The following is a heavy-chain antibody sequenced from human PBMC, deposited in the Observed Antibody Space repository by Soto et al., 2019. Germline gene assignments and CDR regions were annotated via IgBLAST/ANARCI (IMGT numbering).Heavy chain of an antibody. V-gene: IGHV4-34*01. Sequence: SETLSLTCAVYGGSFSGYYWSWIRQPPGKGLEWIGEINHSGSTNYNPSLKSRVTISVDTSKNQFSLKLGSVTAADTAGYYCARCYYYYMDVWGKGTTVTVSS. CDR2: INHSGST. J-gene: IGHJ6*03. CDR1: GGSFSGYY. CDR3: ARCYYYYMDV.